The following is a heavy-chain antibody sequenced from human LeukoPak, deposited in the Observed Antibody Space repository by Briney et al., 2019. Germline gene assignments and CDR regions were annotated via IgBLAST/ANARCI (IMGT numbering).Heavy chain of an antibody. V-gene: IGHV3-48*04. CDR2: ISSSSSTI. CDR3: ARRGLDYYDSSGYYGRPDAFDI. Sequence: GGSLRLPCAASGFTFSSYSMNWVRQAPGKGLEWVSYISSSSSTIYYADSVKGRFTISRDNAKNSLYLQMNSLRAEDTAVYYCARRGLDYYDSSGYYGRPDAFDIWGQGTMVTVSS. D-gene: IGHD3-22*01. J-gene: IGHJ3*02. CDR1: GFTFSSYS.